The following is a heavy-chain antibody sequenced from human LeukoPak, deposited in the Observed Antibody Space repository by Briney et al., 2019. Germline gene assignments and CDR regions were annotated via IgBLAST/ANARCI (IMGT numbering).Heavy chain of an antibody. CDR1: GGTFRSYA. J-gene: IGHJ4*02. D-gene: IGHD6-19*01. CDR3: ATDRYSSGWSPN. Sequence: SVKVSCKASGGTFRSYAISWVRQAPGQGLEWMGGIIPIFGTANYAQKFQGRVTITADKSTSTAYMELSSLRSEDTAVYYCATDRYSSGWSPNWGQGTLVTVSS. CDR2: IIPIFGTA. V-gene: IGHV1-69*06.